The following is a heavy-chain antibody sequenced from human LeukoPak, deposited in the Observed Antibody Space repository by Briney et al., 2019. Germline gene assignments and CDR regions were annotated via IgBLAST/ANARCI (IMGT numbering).Heavy chain of an antibody. V-gene: IGHV3-23*01. J-gene: IGHJ6*02. Sequence: GGSLRLSCVASGFTFTTYAMDWVRQAPGKGLEWVSGISGSGGNTFNVDSVKGRFTTSRDNSKNTLYLQMNSLRAEDTAVYYFAEGKSMTPAGYGMDVWGQGTTVTVSS. CDR1: GFTFTTYA. D-gene: IGHD2-15*01. CDR3: AEGKSMTPAGYGMDV. CDR2: ISGSGGNT.